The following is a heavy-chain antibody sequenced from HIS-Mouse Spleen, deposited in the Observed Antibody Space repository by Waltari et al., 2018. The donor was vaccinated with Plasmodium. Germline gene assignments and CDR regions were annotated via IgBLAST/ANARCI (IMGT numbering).Heavy chain of an antibody. J-gene: IGHJ4*02. CDR3: ARESSSSWYFDY. Sequence: EVQLVESGGGLVKPGGSLRLSCAASGFTFSSYSMNWVRQAPGKGRGWVSSISSSSSYIYYADAGKGRFTISRDNAKNSLYLQMNSLRAEDTAVYYCARESSSSWYFDYWGQGTLVTVSS. CDR2: ISSSSSYI. V-gene: IGHV3-21*01. CDR1: GFTFSSYS. D-gene: IGHD6-13*01.